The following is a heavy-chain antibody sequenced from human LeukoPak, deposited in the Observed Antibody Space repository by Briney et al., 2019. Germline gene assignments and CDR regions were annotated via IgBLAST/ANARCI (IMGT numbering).Heavy chain of an antibody. CDR3: AKDGDWGSYYFDY. Sequence: GGSLGLSCAASGFTFSSYAMSWVRQAPGKGLEWVSAISGSGGSTYYADSVKGRFTISRDNSKNTLYLQMNSLRAEGTAVYYCAKDGDWGSYYFDYWGQGTLVTVSS. D-gene: IGHD7-27*01. CDR2: ISGSGGST. J-gene: IGHJ4*02. CDR1: GFTFSSYA. V-gene: IGHV3-23*01.